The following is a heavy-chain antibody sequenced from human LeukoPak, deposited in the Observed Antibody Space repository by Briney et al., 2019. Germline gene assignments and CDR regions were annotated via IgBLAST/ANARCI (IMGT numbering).Heavy chain of an antibody. J-gene: IGHJ4*02. CDR1: GFTFSSYA. D-gene: IGHD5-18*01. Sequence: GGSLRLSCAASGFTFSSYAMSWVRQAPGKGLEWVSAISGSGGSTYYADSVKGRFTISRDNSKNTLYLQMNSLRAEDTAVCYCARDLDSYGYLGLDYWGQGTLVTVSS. CDR2: ISGSGGST. CDR3: ARDLDSYGYLGLDY. V-gene: IGHV3-23*01.